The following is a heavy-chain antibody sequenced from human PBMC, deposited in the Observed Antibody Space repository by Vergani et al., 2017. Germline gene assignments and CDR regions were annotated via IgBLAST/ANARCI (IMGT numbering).Heavy chain of an antibody. CDR3: AREITSARGMDV. J-gene: IGHJ6*02. V-gene: IGHV3-73*02. D-gene: IGHD1-1*01. CDR2: IRSKANSYAT. Sequence: EVQLVESGGGLVQPGGSLKLSCAASGFTFSGSAMHWVRQASGKGLEWVGRIRSKANSYATAYAASVKGRFTISRDNSKNTLYLQMNSLRAEDTAVYYCAREITSARGMDVWGQGTTVTVSS. CDR1: GFTFSGSA.